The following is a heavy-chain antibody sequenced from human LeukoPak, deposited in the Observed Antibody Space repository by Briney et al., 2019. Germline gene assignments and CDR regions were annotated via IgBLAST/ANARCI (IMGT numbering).Heavy chain of an antibody. Sequence: GGSLRLSCAASGFTFSSYAMSWVRQAPGKGLEWVSAISGSGGSTYYADSVKGRFTISRDNSKNTLYLQMNSLRAEDTAVYYCARDRGYSTSEGPNNWFDPWGQGTLVTVSS. CDR1: GFTFSSYA. CDR3: ARDRGYSTSEGPNNWFDP. D-gene: IGHD6-13*01. CDR2: ISGSGGST. V-gene: IGHV3-23*01. J-gene: IGHJ5*02.